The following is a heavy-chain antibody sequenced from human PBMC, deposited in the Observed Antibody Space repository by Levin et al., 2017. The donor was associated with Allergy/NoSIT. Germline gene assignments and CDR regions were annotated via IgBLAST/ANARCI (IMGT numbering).Heavy chain of an antibody. CDR3: AREGDSGSHEAAY. J-gene: IGHJ4*02. CDR1: GFTFSSYG. D-gene: IGHD1-26*01. CDR2: IWYDGSNK. Sequence: PSQTLSLTCAASGFTFSSYGMYWVRQAPGKGLEWVAVIWYDGSNKNYADSVKGRFTISRDNSKNTLYLQMSSLRAEDTAVYYCAREGDSGSHEAAYWGQGTLVTVSS. V-gene: IGHV3-33*01.